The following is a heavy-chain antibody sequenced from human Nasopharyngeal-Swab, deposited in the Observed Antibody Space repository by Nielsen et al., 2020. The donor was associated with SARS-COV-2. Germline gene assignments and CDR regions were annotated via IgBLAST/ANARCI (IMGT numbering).Heavy chain of an antibody. CDR2: IYYSGST. D-gene: IGHD2-2*01. CDR3: ARVGYCSSTSCYAAYYFDY. V-gene: IGHV4-59*01. J-gene: IGHJ4*02. Sequence: SETLSLTCTVSGGSMSSYYWSWIRQPPGKGLGWIGYIYYSGSTKYNPSHKRRVTISVDTSKNQFSLKLSSVTAADTAVYYCARVGYCSSTSCYAAYYFDYWGQGTLVTVSS. CDR1: GGSMSSYY.